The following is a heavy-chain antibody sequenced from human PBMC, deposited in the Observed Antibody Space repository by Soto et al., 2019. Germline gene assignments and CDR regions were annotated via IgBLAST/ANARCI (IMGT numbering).Heavy chain of an antibody. CDR2: ISYDGSDK. Sequence: GGSLRLSCAASGFTFNFYGMHWVRQAPGKGLEWVAVISYDGSDKYYADSVRGRFTISRDNTKNTVWLQMNSLRGEDTAVYYCAKERRYSFDALDLWGQGTLVTVSS. CDR1: GFTFNFYG. J-gene: IGHJ3*01. V-gene: IGHV3-30*18. CDR3: AKERRYSFDALDL. D-gene: IGHD5-18*01.